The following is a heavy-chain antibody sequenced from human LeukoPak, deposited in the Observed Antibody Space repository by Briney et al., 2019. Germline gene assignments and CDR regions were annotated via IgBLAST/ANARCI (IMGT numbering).Heavy chain of an antibody. CDR3: ARQGYSYGPVDY. Sequence: GECMKISCNGSGYSFTSYWIGWVGQMPGKGLEWMGIIYPGDSDTRYSPSFQGQVTISADKSISTAYLQWSSLKASDTAMYYCARQGYSYGPVDYWGQGTLVTASS. V-gene: IGHV5-51*01. J-gene: IGHJ4*02. CDR1: GYSFTSYW. CDR2: IYPGDSDT. D-gene: IGHD5-18*01.